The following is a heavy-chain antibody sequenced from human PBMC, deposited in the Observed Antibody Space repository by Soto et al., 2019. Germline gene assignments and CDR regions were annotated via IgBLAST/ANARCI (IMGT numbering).Heavy chain of an antibody. V-gene: IGHV2-26*04. D-gene: IGHD6-13*01. CDR2: IFSNDEK. CDR1: GFSLSNAGLG. Sequence: QVTVKESGPVLVKPTETLTLTCTVSGFSLSNAGLGVSWIRQPPGKALEWLAHIFSNDEKSYSPSLKSRLTIPKDTSKSQVVLTMTNMDPVDTATYYCASTYSTSWYWFAPWGQGTLVTVSS. CDR3: ASTYSTSWYWFAP. J-gene: IGHJ5*02.